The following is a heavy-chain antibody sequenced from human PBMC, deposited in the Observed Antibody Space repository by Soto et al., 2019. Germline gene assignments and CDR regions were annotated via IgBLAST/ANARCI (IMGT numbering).Heavy chain of an antibody. Sequence: QVQLVQSGAEVKKPGASVKVSCKASGYTFSNYGISWVRQAPGQGLEWMGWINGYNANANYAQKFQGRVTMTTDTSTSTAYMELRSLRSDDTAVYYCAREVSGVEFPYDYYGMDVGGQGATVSVSS. D-gene: IGHD5-12*01. CDR3: AREVSGVEFPYDYYGMDV. V-gene: IGHV1-18*01. CDR2: INGYNANA. J-gene: IGHJ6*02. CDR1: GYTFSNYG.